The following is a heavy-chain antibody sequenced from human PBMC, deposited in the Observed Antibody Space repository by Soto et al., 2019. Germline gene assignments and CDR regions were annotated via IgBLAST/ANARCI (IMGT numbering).Heavy chain of an antibody. V-gene: IGHV3-23*01. D-gene: IGHD3-10*01. J-gene: IGHJ4*02. Sequence: GGSLRLSCAASGFTFSSYAMSWVRQAPGKGLEWVSAISGSGGSTYYADSVKGRFTISGDNSKNTLYLQMNSPRAEDTAVYYCAKLMPSDYYGSGSYYNGNDYWGQGTLVTVSS. CDR2: ISGSGGST. CDR1: GFTFSSYA. CDR3: AKLMPSDYYGSGSYYNGNDY.